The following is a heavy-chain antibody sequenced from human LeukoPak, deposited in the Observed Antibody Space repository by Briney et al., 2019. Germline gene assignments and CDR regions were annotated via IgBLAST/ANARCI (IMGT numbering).Heavy chain of an antibody. CDR1: GGTFSSYA. D-gene: IGHD2-21*02. CDR2: IIPIFGTA. J-gene: IGHJ5*02. Sequence: EASVKVSCKASGGTFSSYAISWVRQAPGQGLEWMGGIIPIFGTANYAQKFQGRVTITADESTSTAYMELSSLRSEDTAVYYCARGGYGVVVTAAWGFDPWGQGTLVTVSS. CDR3: ARGGYGVVVTAAWGFDP. V-gene: IGHV1-69*13.